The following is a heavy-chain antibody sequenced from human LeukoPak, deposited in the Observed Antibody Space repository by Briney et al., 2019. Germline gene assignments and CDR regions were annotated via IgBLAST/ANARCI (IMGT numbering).Heavy chain of an antibody. CDR1: GGSISSGDYY. D-gene: IGHD2-21*01. CDR2: IYYSGST. CDR3: ARDLLYCGGDCGFDP. J-gene: IGHJ5*02. Sequence: SETLSLTCTVSGGSISSGDYYWSWIRQPPGKGLEWIGYIYYSGSTYYNPSLKSRVTISVDTSKNQFSLKLSSVTAADTAVYYCARDLLYCGGDCGFDPWDQGTLVTVSS. V-gene: IGHV4-30-4*08.